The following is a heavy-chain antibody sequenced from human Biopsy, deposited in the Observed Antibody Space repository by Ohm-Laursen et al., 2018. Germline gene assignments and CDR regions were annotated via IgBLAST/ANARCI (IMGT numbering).Heavy chain of an antibody. CDR1: GYSFTSYY. V-gene: IGHV1-46*01. D-gene: IGHD6-19*01. J-gene: IGHJ4*02. Sequence: GASAKVSCKPSGYSFTSYYMHWVRQAPGQGLEWMGMINPSGSTTSYPQIFQGRVTMTRDTSKSTVYMELSSLRSADTAVYFCARNTGWYGDLYYFDYWGQGTLVTVSS. CDR2: INPSGSTT. CDR3: ARNTGWYGDLYYFDY.